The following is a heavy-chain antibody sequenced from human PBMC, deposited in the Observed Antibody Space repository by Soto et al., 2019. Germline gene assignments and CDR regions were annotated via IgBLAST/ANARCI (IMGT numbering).Heavy chain of an antibody. Sequence: SETLSLTCAVYGGSFSGYYWTWIRQPPGTGLEWIGEINHSGSTNYNPSLKGRVTISVDTSKNQFSLKLTSVTAADTAVYYCARDKITGIFDYWGQGTQVT. CDR3: ARDKITGIFDY. D-gene: IGHD2-8*02. V-gene: IGHV4-34*01. J-gene: IGHJ4*02. CDR1: GGSFSGYY. CDR2: INHSGST.